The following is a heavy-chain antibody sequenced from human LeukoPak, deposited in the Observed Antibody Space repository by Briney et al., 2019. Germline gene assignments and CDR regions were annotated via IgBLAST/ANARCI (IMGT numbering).Heavy chain of an antibody. V-gene: IGHV3-74*01. Sequence: GGSLTLPCSAWGLTFRSDWVLWLRQARGKGVEGVSRINIAGSVTTHAASVKGRFTISRDHAKETLYAQMNSRSAEDTAVYYCARDMVDWGQGTLVTVSS. J-gene: IGHJ4*02. CDR1: GLTFRSDW. D-gene: IGHD2-15*01. CDR3: ARDMVD. CDR2: INIAGSVT.